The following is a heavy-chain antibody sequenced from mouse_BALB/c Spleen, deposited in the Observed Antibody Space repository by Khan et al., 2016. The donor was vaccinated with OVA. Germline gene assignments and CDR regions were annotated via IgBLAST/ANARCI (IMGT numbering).Heavy chain of an antibody. V-gene: IGHV3-5*02. CDR1: GISITTGNYR. D-gene: IGHD1-1*01. CDR3: ARDYGSLYWYFDV. CDR2: IYYSGTI. Sequence: EVQLQESGPGLVKPSQTVSLTCTVTGISITTGNYRWSWIRQFPGNKLEWIGNIYYSGTITYNPSLTSRTTITRDPSKSQFFLEMNSLTAEDTATYFCARDYGSLYWYFDVWGAGTTVTVSS. J-gene: IGHJ1*01.